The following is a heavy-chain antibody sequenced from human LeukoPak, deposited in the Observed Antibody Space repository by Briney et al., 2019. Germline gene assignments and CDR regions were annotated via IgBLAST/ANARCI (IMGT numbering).Heavy chain of an antibody. J-gene: IGHJ4*02. V-gene: IGHV4-30-2*01. CDR3: ARCDGYNSRYFDY. CDR2: IYHSGST. Sequence: PSETLSLTCTVSGGSISSGGYYWSWIRQPPGKGLEWIGYIYHSGSTYYNPSLKSRVTISVDRSKNQFSLKLSSVTAADTAVYYCARCDGYNSRYFDYWGQGTLVTVSS. D-gene: IGHD5-24*01. CDR1: GGSISSGGYY.